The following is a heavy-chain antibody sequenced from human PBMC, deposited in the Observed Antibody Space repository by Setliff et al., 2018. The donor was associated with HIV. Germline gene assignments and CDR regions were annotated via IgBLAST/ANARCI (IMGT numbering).Heavy chain of an antibody. V-gene: IGHV1-3*01. D-gene: IGHD3-16*01. Sequence: VKVSCKASGYTFTSYAMHWVRQAPGQRLEWMGWIHAGNGYTKYSQKFQGRVTFTRDTSASAAYMDLSSLRSEDTAVYYCARIWGIPPLYYFDYWGQGTLVTVSS. CDR2: IHAGNGYT. CDR3: ARIWGIPPLYYFDY. J-gene: IGHJ4*02. CDR1: GYTFTSYA.